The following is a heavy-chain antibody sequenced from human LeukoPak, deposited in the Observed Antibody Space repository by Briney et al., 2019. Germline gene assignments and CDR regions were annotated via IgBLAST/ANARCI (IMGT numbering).Heavy chain of an antibody. D-gene: IGHD2-8*01. V-gene: IGHV1-8*03. Sequence: ASVKVSCKASGYTFTSYDINWVRQATGQGLEWMGWMNPNGGNTGYAQKFQGRVTITRNTSISTAYMELSSLRSEDTAVYYCARDRSTVLMIYPQDYWGQGTLVTVSS. CDR1: GYTFTSYD. J-gene: IGHJ4*02. CDR2: MNPNGGNT. CDR3: ARDRSTVLMIYPQDY.